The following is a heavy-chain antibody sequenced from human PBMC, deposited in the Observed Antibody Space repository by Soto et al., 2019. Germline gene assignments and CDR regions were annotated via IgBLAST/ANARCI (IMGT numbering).Heavy chain of an antibody. CDR1: GFTFDDYA. V-gene: IGHV3-9*01. CDR3: AKDLGRYCSSTSCYGFDY. J-gene: IGHJ4*02. CDR2: ISWNSGSI. D-gene: IGHD2-2*01. Sequence: EVQLVESGGGLVQPGRSLRLSCAASGFTFDDYAMHWVRQAPGKGLEWVSGISWNSGSIGYVDSVKGRFTISRDNAKNSLYLQMNSLRAEDTALYYCAKDLGRYCSSTSCYGFDYWGQGTLFTVSS.